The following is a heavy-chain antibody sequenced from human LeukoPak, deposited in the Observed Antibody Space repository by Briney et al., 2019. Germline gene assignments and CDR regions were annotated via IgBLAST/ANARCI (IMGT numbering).Heavy chain of an antibody. CDR3: ARFFGGSDFDWFPKYXFDY. CDR2: ISRSGSTI. Sequence: GGSLRLSCAASGFTFSSYEMNWVRQSPGKGLEWVSYISRSGSTIYYADSVKGRFTISREKDKNSLYLQMNSLRAEDTAVYCCARFFGGSDFDWFPKYXFDYXXQGTLVTVSS. D-gene: IGHD3-9*01. J-gene: IGHJ4*02. V-gene: IGHV3-48*03. CDR1: GFTFSSYE.